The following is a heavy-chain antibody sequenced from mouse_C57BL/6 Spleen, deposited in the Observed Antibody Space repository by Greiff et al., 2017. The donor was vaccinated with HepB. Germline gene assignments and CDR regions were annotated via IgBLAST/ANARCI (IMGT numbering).Heavy chain of an antibody. V-gene: IGHV7-1*01. CDR3: ARDDPGRRGYYYAMDY. CDR2: SRNKANDYTT. J-gene: IGHJ4*01. CDR1: GFTFSDFY. D-gene: IGHD3-3*01. Sequence: EVNVVESGGGLVQSGRSLRLSCATSGFTFSDFYMEWVRQAPGKGLEWIAASRNKANDYTTEYSASVKGRFIVSRDTSQSILYLQMNALRAEDTAIYYCARDDPGRRGYYYAMDYWGQGTSVTVSS.